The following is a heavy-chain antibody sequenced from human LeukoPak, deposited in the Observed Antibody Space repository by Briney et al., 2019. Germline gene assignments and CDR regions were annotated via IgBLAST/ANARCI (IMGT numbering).Heavy chain of an antibody. CDR1: GFTFSTYA. CDR2: IGSNGVNT. D-gene: IGHD3-3*01. Sequence: GGSLRLSCAASGFTFSTYAMHWVRQAPGKGLEYVSAIGSNGVNTYYADSVKGRFSISRDNSKNTLYLQLGSLRAEDMAVYYCARGELGDHDFWSGPFDYWGQGTLVTVSS. CDR3: ARGELGDHDFWSGPFDY. V-gene: IGHV3-64*02. J-gene: IGHJ4*02.